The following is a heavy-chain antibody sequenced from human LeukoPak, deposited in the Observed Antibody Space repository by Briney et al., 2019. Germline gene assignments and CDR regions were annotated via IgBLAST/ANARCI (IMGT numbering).Heavy chain of an antibody. CDR1: GGSISTYY. CDR2: FHHSEST. V-gene: IGHV4-59*01. Sequence: SETLSLTCSVSGGSISTYYWSWIRQPPGKGLEWIGYFHHSESTNYNPSLKSRVTISVDTSKSQLSLKLRSVTAADTAVYYCARDLLPYNWNDRLNAFDTWGQGTLVTVSS. D-gene: IGHD1-1*01. CDR3: ARDLLPYNWNDRLNAFDT. J-gene: IGHJ3*02.